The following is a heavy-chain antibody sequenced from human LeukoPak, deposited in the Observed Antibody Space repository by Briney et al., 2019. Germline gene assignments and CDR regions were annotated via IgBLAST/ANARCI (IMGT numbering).Heavy chain of an antibody. CDR2: IYSGGST. D-gene: IGHD1-1*01. V-gene: IGHV3-53*01. CDR3: ARHTNDYLINTFDS. Sequence: GGSLRLSCAASGFTVSSKYMSWVRQAPGKGLEWVSVIYSGGSTYYADSVRGRFTISRDNSKNTLYLQMNSLRAEDTAVYYCARHTNDYLINTFDSWGQGTLVTVSS. CDR1: GFTVSSKY. J-gene: IGHJ4*02.